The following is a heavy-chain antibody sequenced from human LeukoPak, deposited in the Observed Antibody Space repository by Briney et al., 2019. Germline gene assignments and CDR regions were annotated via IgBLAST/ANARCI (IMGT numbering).Heavy chain of an antibody. CDR3: ARVLVRGVIRIFDY. V-gene: IGHV4-4*07. CDR1: GGSISSYY. D-gene: IGHD3-10*01. J-gene: IGHJ4*02. CDR2: IYTSGST. Sequence: SETLSLTCTVSGGSISSYYWSWIRQPAGKGLEWIGRIYTSGSTNYNPPLKSRVTISVDTSKNQFSLKLSSVTAADTAVYYCARVLVRGVIRIFDYWGQGTLVTVSS.